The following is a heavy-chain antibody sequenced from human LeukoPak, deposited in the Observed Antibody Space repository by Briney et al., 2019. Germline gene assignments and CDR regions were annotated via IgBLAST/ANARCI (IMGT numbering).Heavy chain of an antibody. CDR1: RFTFSSYA. Sequence: PGGSLRLSCAASRFTFSSYAMSWVRQAPGKGLEWVSAISGSGGSTYYADSVKGRFTISRDNSKNTLYLQMNSLRAEDTAVYYCARDTYYYDSSGSYYFDYWGQGTLVTVSS. CDR2: ISGSGGST. D-gene: IGHD3-22*01. J-gene: IGHJ4*02. V-gene: IGHV3-23*01. CDR3: ARDTYYYDSSGSYYFDY.